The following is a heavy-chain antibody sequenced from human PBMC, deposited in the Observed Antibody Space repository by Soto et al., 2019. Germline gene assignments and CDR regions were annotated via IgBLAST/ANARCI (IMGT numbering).Heavy chain of an antibody. Sequence: GGSLRLSCAASGFTFSSYSMSWVRQAPGKGLEWVSSISSSSSYIYYADSVKGRFTISRDNAKNSLYLQMNSLRAEDTAVYYCARDRLVRGYDFWSGYPSYGMDVWGQGTTVTVSS. D-gene: IGHD3-3*01. CDR1: GFTFSSYS. CDR2: ISSSSSYI. V-gene: IGHV3-21*01. CDR3: ARDRLVRGYDFWSGYPSYGMDV. J-gene: IGHJ6*02.